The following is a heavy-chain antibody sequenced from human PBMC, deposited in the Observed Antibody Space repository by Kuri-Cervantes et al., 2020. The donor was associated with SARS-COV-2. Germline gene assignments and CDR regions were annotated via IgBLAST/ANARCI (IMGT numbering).Heavy chain of an antibody. CDR1: GFSFSHYA. CDR3: ARSSCSGGSCYSAYSYGLFDY. CDR2: IFFDGADI. V-gene: IGHV3-30-3*01. J-gene: IGHJ4*02. D-gene: IGHD2-15*01. Sequence: GGSLRLSCAASGFSFSHYAMHWVRQAPGTGLEWVAVIFFDGADIHYADSVKGRFTISRDNPKNTLYLQMNSLRADDTAVYYCARSSCSGGSCYSAYSYGLFDYWGQGTLLTVS.